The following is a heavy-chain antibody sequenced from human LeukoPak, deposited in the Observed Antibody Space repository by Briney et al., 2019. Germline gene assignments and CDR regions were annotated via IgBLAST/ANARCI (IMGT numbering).Heavy chain of an antibody. CDR1: GYTFTGYY. V-gene: IGHV1-2*06. D-gene: IGHD5-12*01. J-gene: IGHJ4*02. CDR3: ARESWGCSGNDTIFDY. CDR2: INPNSGGT. Sequence: ASVKVSCKASGYTFTGYYMHWVRQAPGQGLEWMGRINPNSGGTDYAQKFQGRVTMTRDTSISTACMELSRLRSDDTAVYYCARESWGCSGNDTIFDYWGQGTLVTVSS.